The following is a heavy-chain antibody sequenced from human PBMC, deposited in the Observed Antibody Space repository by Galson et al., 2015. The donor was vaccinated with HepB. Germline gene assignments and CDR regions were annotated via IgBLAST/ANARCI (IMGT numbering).Heavy chain of an antibody. CDR3: AKDVAGQDYGSGIAFYGMDV. D-gene: IGHD3-10*01. Sequence: SLRLSGAASGFTFDDYTMHWVRQAPGKGLEWVSLISWDGGSTYYADSVKGRFTISRDNSKNSLYLQMNSLRTEDTALYYCAKDVAGQDYGSGIAFYGMDVWGQGTTVTVSS. CDR1: GFTFDDYT. V-gene: IGHV3-43*01. CDR2: ISWDGGST. J-gene: IGHJ6*02.